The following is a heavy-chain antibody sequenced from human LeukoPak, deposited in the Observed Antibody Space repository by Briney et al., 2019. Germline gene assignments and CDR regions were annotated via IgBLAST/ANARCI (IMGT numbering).Heavy chain of an antibody. CDR2: IYYSGST. V-gene: IGHV4-59*01. Sequence: KASETLSLTCTVSGGSISSYYWSWIRQPPGKGLEWIGYIYYSGSTNYNPSLKSRVTISVDTSKNQFSLKLSSVTAADTAVYYCARESVELTFGGVIVRYFDYWGQGTLVTVSS. CDR3: ARESVELTFGGVIVRYFDY. CDR1: GGSISSYY. D-gene: IGHD3-16*02. J-gene: IGHJ4*02.